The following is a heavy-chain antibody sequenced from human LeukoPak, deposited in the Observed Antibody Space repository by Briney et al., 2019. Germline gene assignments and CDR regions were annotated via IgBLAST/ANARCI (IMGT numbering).Heavy chain of an antibody. Sequence: GGSLRLSCAASEFTFSRYAMSWVRQAPGKGLEWVSSISGSGGSSYYADSVKGRFTISRDNSKNTLYLQMNSLKTEDTAVYYCTTERYDYVWGSYRHSRIDYWGQGTLVTVSS. D-gene: IGHD3-16*02. V-gene: IGHV3-23*01. J-gene: IGHJ4*02. CDR3: TTERYDYVWGSYRHSRIDY. CDR2: ISGSGGSS. CDR1: EFTFSRYA.